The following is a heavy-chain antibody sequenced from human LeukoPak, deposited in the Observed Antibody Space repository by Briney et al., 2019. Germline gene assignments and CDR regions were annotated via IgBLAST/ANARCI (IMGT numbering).Heavy chain of an antibody. D-gene: IGHD6-19*01. CDR1: GFNFSNYG. V-gene: IGHV3-30*18. J-gene: IGHJ4*02. CDR3: AKEPSSGSEFDY. Sequence: GRSLRLSCTASGFNFSNYGMHWVRQAPGKGLEGVAVISYDGSNKYYGDSVKGRFTISRDNFKNTLYLQMNSLRVEDTAVYYCAKEPSSGSEFDYWGQEALVTVSS. CDR2: ISYDGSNK.